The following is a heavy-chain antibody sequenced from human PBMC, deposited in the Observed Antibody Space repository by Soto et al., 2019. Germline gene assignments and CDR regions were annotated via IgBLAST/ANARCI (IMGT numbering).Heavy chain of an antibody. J-gene: IGHJ1*01. CDR3: ARLGYSGSYLWH. CDR2: IYYSGST. CDR1: GGSISSSSYY. Sequence: QLQLQESGPGLVKPSETLSLTCTVSGGSISSSSYYWGWIRQPPGKGLEWIGSIYYSGSTYYNPSLKSRVTISVDTSKNQFSLKLSSVTAADTAVYYCARLGYSGSYLWHWGQGTLVTVSS. V-gene: IGHV4-39*01. D-gene: IGHD1-26*01.